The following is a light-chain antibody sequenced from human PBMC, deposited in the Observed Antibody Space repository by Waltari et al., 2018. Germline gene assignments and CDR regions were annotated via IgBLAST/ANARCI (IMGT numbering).Light chain of an antibody. V-gene: IGLV1-40*01. CDR1: SSNIAAGSD. CDR2: GNN. Sequence: QSALTQPPSVSGAPGQRVTISCTGSSSNIAAGSDVHWYQKLPGTAPKLLIYGNNNRPSGVPDRFSGSKSGTSASLAITGLQAEDEADYYCQSYDSGLSGSVFGGGTKLTVL. CDR3: QSYDSGLSGSV. J-gene: IGLJ2*01.